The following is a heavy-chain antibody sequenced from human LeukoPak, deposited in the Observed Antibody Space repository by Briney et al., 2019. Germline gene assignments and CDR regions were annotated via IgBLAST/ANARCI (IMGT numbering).Heavy chain of an antibody. V-gene: IGHV3-21*04. D-gene: IGHD3-22*01. J-gene: IGHJ4*02. CDR3: AKEGLNYYDSSGYPSDY. Sequence: PGGSLRLSCAASGFTFSSYSMKWVRQAPGKGLEWVSSISSSSSYIYYADSVKGRFTISRDNAKNSLYLQMNSLRAEDTAVYYCAKEGLNYYDSSGYPSDYWGQGTLVTVSS. CDR2: ISSSSSYI. CDR1: GFTFSSYS.